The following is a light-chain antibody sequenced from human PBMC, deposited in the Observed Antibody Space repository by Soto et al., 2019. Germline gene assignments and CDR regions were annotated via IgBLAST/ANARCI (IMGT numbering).Light chain of an antibody. V-gene: IGKV3-15*01. Sequence: EIVMTQSPATLSVSPGERATLSCRASQSVSSNLAWYQQKPGQAPRLLIYGASTRATGIPARFSGSGSGTEFTLTISSLPSEDFAVYYCQQYNNWPRTFGQGTKEEIK. CDR3: QQYNNWPRT. CDR2: GAS. J-gene: IGKJ1*01. CDR1: QSVSSN.